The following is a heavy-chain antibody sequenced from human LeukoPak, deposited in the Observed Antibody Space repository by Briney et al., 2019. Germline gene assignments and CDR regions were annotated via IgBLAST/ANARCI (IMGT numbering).Heavy chain of an antibody. Sequence: GESLKISCKGSEYSFATYWIGWVRRMPGQGLEWMGIIFPGDSDTRYSPSFQGQVTISADKSISTAYLQWSSLKASDTAICYCASEYCSGGNCYFDYWGQGTLVTVSS. CDR2: IFPGDSDT. J-gene: IGHJ4*02. V-gene: IGHV5-51*01. D-gene: IGHD2-15*01. CDR1: EYSFATYW. CDR3: ASEYCSGGNCYFDY.